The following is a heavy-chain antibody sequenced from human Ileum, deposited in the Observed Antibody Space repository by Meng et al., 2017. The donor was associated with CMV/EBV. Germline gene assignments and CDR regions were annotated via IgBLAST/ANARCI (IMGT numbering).Heavy chain of an antibody. Sequence: GESLKISCAASGFTFSTYWMAWVRQAPGKGLEWVACINENGSEEYYVDSVKGRFTVTSDNAKNSLLLQMDSLRGDDTAVYCCEGQRGSSPFGFWGQGTLVTVSS. D-gene: IGHD3-16*01. J-gene: IGHJ4*02. CDR3: EGQRGSSPFGF. V-gene: IGHV3-7*01. CDR1: GFTFSTYW. CDR2: INENGSEE.